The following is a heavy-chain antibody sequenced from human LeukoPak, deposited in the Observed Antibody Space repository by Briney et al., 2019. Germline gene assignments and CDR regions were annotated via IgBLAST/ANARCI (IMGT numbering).Heavy chain of an antibody. CDR1: GFTFNNYA. Sequence: PGGSLRLSCAASGFTFNNYAMSWVGQAPGKGLEWVSAISGSGGSTYYTDSVTGRFTISRDNSKNTLYLQMNSLRAEDTALYYCARDPQRQWRYYFDYWGQGTLVTVSS. J-gene: IGHJ4*02. CDR3: ARDPQRQWRYYFDY. D-gene: IGHD6-19*01. V-gene: IGHV3-23*01. CDR2: ISGSGGST.